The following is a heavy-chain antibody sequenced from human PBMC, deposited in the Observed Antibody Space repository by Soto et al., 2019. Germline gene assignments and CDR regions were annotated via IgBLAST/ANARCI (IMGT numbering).Heavy chain of an antibody. CDR3: ARGGHVVVVTAALDF. J-gene: IGHJ4*02. D-gene: IGHD2-21*02. Sequence: QVQLVQSGAEVKKPGTSVKVSCKASGDTFTDYYIHWVRQAPGQGLEWMGTVNPSGGHTTYAQHFLGRMTMTRDTSTSTLYMELTSLTAEDTAVYYCARGGHVVVVTAALDFWGQGTLVTVSS. V-gene: IGHV1-46*01. CDR1: GDTFTDYY. CDR2: VNPSGGHT.